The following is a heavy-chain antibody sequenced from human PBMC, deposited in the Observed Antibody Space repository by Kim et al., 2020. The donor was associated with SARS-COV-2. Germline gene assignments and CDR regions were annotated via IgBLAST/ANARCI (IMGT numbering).Heavy chain of an antibody. CDR3: SRGRKDIDF. Sequence: GGSLRLSCTASGFTFRDYPMTWVRQAPGKGLEWVSFVRSKAYGETTNYAASVKGRFTISRDDSRSIAYLQMNSLKTEDTAVYYCSRGRKDIDFWGQGTLVTVSS. V-gene: IGHV3-49*04. CDR2: VRSKAYGETT. J-gene: IGHJ4*02. CDR1: GFTFRDYP.